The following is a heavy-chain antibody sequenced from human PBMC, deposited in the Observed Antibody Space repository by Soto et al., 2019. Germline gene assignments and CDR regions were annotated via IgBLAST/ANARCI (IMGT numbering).Heavy chain of an antibody. CDR2: RSGDNGDI. V-gene: IGHV1-18*01. CDR3: DGRRGFGFDF. CDR1: DYTFNSYG. Sequence: QVQLVQSGDELEKPGASVKVSCKDSDYTFNSYGISWVRKAPGQALAWMGWRSGDNGDIKYAQKFQGRVTMTTDISPSTVYMELRGLSSDGTAVYCCDGRRGFGFDFWGQGTLVTVSS. J-gene: IGHJ4*02. D-gene: IGHD3-22*01.